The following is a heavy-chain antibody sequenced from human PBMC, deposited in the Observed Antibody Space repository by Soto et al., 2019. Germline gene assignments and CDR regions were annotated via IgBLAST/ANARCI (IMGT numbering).Heavy chain of an antibody. Sequence: PSETLSLTCTVSGGSISSYYWSWIRQPPGKGLEWIGYIYYNGNTNYAQKLQGRVTMTTDTSTSTAYMELRSLRSDDTAVYYCARDGLEDWNDVRWFDPWGQGTLVTVSS. CDR3: ARDGLEDWNDVRWFDP. V-gene: IGHV4-59*01. CDR1: GGSISSYY. J-gene: IGHJ5*02. D-gene: IGHD1-1*01. CDR2: IYYNGNT.